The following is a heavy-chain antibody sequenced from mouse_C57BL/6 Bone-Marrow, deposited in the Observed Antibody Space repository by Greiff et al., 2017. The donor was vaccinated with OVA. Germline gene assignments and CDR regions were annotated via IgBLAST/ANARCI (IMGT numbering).Heavy chain of an antibody. CDR1: GYAFSSSW. CDR2: IYPGDGDT. CDR3: ARGGDYDYDGAWFAY. Sequence: VKLQESGPELVKPGASVKISCKASGYAFSSSWMNWVKQRPGKGLEWIGRIYPGDGDTNYNGKFKGKATLTADKSSSTAYMQLSSLTSEDAAVYCCARGGDYDYDGAWFAYWGQGTLVTVSA. V-gene: IGHV1-82*01. D-gene: IGHD2-4*01. J-gene: IGHJ3*01.